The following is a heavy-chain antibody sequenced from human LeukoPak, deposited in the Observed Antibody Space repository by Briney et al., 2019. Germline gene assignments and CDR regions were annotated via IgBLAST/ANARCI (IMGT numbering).Heavy chain of an antibody. CDR1: GFTFSTMT. CDR2: ISSSSSSI. Sequence: GGSLRLSCVVSGFTFSTMTINWVRQAPGKGLEWISSISSSSSSIYYADSVEGRFTVSRDNAKNSLYLQLNSLRAEDTAVYYCARGDWDYYYYALDVWGKGTTATVSS. D-gene: IGHD3-16*01. V-gene: IGHV3-21*04. CDR3: ARGDWDYYYYALDV. J-gene: IGHJ6*04.